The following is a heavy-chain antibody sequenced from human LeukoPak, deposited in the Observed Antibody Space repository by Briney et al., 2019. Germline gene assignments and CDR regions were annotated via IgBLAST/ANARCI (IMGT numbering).Heavy chain of an antibody. J-gene: IGHJ4*02. Sequence: GGSLRLSCAASGFTFSDYYMSWIRQAPGKGLEWVSYISSSGSTIYYADSVKGRFTISRDNAKNSLYLQMNSQRAEDTAVYYCARGSATYYYDSSGPPRGSIFDYWGQGTLVTVSS. CDR2: ISSSGSTI. D-gene: IGHD3-22*01. CDR1: GFTFSDYY. CDR3: ARGSATYYYDSSGPPRGSIFDY. V-gene: IGHV3-11*01.